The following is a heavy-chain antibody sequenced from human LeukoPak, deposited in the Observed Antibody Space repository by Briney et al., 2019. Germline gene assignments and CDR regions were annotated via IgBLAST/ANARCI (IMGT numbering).Heavy chain of an antibody. Sequence: PGRSLRLSCAASGFTFSSYGMHWVRQAPGKGLEWVAVISYDGSNKYYADSVKGRFTISRDNSKNTLYLQMNSLRAEDTAVYYCAKGRRGIAVAGWWDLAFDYWGQGTLVTVSS. D-gene: IGHD6-19*01. CDR2: ISYDGSNK. CDR1: GFTFSSYG. V-gene: IGHV3-30*18. J-gene: IGHJ4*02. CDR3: AKGRRGIAVAGWWDLAFDY.